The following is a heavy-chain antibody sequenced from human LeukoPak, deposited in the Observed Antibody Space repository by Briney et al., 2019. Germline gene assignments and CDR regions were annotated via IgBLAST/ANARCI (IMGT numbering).Heavy chain of an antibody. CDR3: ARQPSGTAAFDI. CDR2: IYYSGNT. J-gene: IGHJ3*02. Sequence: PSETLSLTCAVSGGSISSYYWSWIRQPPGKGLEWIAYIYYSGNTNYNPSFKGRVTISVDMSKNQFSLKLSSAAAADTAIFYCARQPSGTAAFDIWGQGTMVTVSS. D-gene: IGHD1/OR15-1a*01. V-gene: IGHV4-59*08. CDR1: GGSISSYY.